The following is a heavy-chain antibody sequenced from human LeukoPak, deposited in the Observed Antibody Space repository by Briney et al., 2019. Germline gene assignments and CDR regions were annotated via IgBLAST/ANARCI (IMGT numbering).Heavy chain of an antibody. Sequence: GGSLRLSCAASGFTFGSYAMHWVRQAPGKGLEWVAVISYDGSNKYYADSVKGRFTISRDNSKNTLYLQMNSLRPEDTAVYYCARGPGSIAAADNLRYFQHWGQGTLVIVSS. V-gene: IGHV3-30-3*01. CDR1: GFTFGSYA. CDR2: ISYDGSNK. J-gene: IGHJ1*01. CDR3: ARGPGSIAAADNLRYFQH. D-gene: IGHD6-13*01.